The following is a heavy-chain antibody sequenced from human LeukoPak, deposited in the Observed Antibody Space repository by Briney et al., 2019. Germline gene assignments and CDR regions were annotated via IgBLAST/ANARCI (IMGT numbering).Heavy chain of an antibody. Sequence: GGSLRLSCLASGFTFSNHGMHWVRQAPGKGLEWLAYIQYDGGSTYYRESVKGRFTVSRDNSKNTVDLQMNSLRPEDTATYYCARRHTIFGGVIVDDFDSWGQGTLVTVST. CDR2: IQYDGGST. CDR3: ARRHTIFGGVIVDDFDS. CDR1: GFTFSNHG. D-gene: IGHD3-3*01. J-gene: IGHJ4*02. V-gene: IGHV3-30*02.